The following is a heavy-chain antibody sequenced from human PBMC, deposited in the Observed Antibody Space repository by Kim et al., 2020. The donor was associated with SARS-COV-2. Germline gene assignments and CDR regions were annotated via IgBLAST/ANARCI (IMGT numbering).Heavy chain of an antibody. Sequence: ASVKVSCKASGYTFTSYGISWVRQAPGQGLEWMGWISAYNGNTNYAQKLQGRVTMTTDTSTSTAYMELRSLRSDDTAVYYCARRSEERTDYYGMDVWGQGTTVTVSS. CDR3: ARRSEERTDYYGMDV. J-gene: IGHJ6*02. V-gene: IGHV1-18*01. CDR2: ISAYNGNT. CDR1: GYTFTSYG. D-gene: IGHD1-1*01.